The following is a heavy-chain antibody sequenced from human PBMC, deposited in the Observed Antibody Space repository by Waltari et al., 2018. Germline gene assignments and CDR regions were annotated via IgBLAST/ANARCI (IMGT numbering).Heavy chain of an antibody. V-gene: IGHV3-74*01. CDR2: VNSDGGST. CDR1: GFTFRSYW. Sequence: EVQLVESGGGLVQPGGSLRLSCAASGFTFRSYWMHWVRQAPGKGLVWVSHVNSDGGSTSYADSVKGRCTTSRDNAKDTLYLQMNSLRDEDTAVYYCVREWGYGENGLDVWGQGTTVTVSS. D-gene: IGHD5-18*01. CDR3: VREWGYGENGLDV. J-gene: IGHJ6*02.